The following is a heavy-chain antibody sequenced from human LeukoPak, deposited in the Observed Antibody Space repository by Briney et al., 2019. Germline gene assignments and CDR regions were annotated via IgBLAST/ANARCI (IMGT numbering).Heavy chain of an antibody. V-gene: IGHV1-2*06. CDR1: GYTFTGYY. J-gene: IGHJ4*02. Sequence: ASVKVSCKASGYTFTGYYMHWVRQAPGQGLEWMERINPNSGGTNYAQKFQGRVTMTRDTSISTAYMELSRLRSDDTAVYHCARRARSTSCYYFDYWGQGTLVTVSS. CDR3: ARRARSTSCYYFDY. CDR2: INPNSGGT. D-gene: IGHD2-2*01.